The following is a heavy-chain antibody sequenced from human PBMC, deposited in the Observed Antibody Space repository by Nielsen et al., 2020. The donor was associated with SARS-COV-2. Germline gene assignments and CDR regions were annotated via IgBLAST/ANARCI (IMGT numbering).Heavy chain of an antibody. CDR3: ARDSSREPNDY. CDR1: GGSFSGYY. Sequence: SETLSLTCAVYGGSFSGYYWSWIRQPPGKGLEWIGEINHSGSTNYNPSLKSRVTISVDTSKNQFSLKLSSVTAADTAVYYCARDSSREPNDYWGQGTLVTVSS. D-gene: IGHD6-13*01. CDR2: INHSGST. V-gene: IGHV4-34*01. J-gene: IGHJ4*02.